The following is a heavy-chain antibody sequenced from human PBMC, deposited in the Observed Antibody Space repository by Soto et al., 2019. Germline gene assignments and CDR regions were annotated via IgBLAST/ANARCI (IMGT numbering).Heavy chain of an antibody. J-gene: IGHJ4*02. CDR2: IRSKAYGGTT. CDR3: TRDPALCTNGVCHLISYFDY. CDR1: GFTLGDYA. V-gene: IGHV3-49*04. D-gene: IGHD2-8*01. Sequence: GSLRLSCTASGFTLGDYAMSWVRQAPGKGLEWVGFIRSKAYGGTTEYAASVKGRFTISRDDSKSIAYLQMNSLKTEDTAVYYCTRDPALCTNGVCHLISYFDYWGQGTLVTVS.